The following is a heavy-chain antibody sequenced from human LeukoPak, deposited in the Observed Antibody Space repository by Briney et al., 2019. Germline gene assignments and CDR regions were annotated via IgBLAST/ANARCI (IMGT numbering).Heavy chain of an antibody. V-gene: IGHV3-30-3*01. Sequence: GGSLRLSCAASGFTFSSYAMHWVRQAPGKGLEWVAVISYDGSNKYYADSVKGRFTISRDSSKNTLYLQMNSLRAEDTAVYYCARDRVNGGSYYDGHDYWGQGTLVTVSS. J-gene: IGHJ4*02. CDR1: GFTFSSYA. D-gene: IGHD1-26*01. CDR3: ARDRVNGGSYYDGHDY. CDR2: ISYDGSNK.